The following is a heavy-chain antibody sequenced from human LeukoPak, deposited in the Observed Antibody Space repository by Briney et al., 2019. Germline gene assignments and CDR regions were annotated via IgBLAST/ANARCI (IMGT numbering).Heavy chain of an antibody. V-gene: IGHV4-39*07. CDR3: ARVAAAGTGIFVNFYYSMDI. CDR1: GGSISSSSYY. J-gene: IGHJ6*03. D-gene: IGHD6-13*01. CDR2: IYYSGST. Sequence: SETLSLTCTVSGGSISSSSYYWGWIRQPPGKGLEWIGSIYYSGSTYYNPSLKSRVTISVDTSKNQFSLKLSSVTAADTAVYYCARVAAAGTGIFVNFYYSMDIWGKGTTVTISS.